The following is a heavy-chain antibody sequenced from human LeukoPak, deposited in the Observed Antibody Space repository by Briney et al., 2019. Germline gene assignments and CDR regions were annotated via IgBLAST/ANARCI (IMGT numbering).Heavy chain of an antibody. J-gene: IGHJ4*02. Sequence: PGGSLRLSCAASGFTFSSYWMSWVRQAPGKGLEWVANIKQDGSEKYYVDSVKGRFTISRDNAKNSLYLQMNSLRAEDTAVYYCARDFSGSLYGSGSYYDYWGQGTLVTVSS. CDR1: GFTFSSYW. CDR3: ARDFSGSLYGSGSYYDY. CDR2: IKQDGSEK. D-gene: IGHD3-10*01. V-gene: IGHV3-7*01.